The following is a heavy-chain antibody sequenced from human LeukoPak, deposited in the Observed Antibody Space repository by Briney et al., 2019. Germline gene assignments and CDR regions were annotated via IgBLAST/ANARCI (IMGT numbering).Heavy chain of an antibody. CDR3: ATFSYYGSGSFDY. CDR2: FDPEDGET. D-gene: IGHD3-10*01. J-gene: IGHJ4*02. V-gene: IGHV1-24*01. CDR1: GYTLTELS. Sequence: ASVKVSXKVSGYTLTELSMHWVRQAPGKGLEWMGGFDPEDGETIYAQKFQGRVTMTEDTSTDTAYMELSSLRSEDTAVYYCATFSYYGSGSFDYWGQGTLVTVSS.